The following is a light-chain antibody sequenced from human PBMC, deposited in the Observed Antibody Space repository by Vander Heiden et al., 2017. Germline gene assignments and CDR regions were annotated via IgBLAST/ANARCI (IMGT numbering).Light chain of an antibody. V-gene: IGKV3-20*01. CDR3: QHYAASLWT. J-gene: IGKJ1*01. CDR2: GAS. Sequence: VLTQSPGTLSLSPGERATLSCRASQSVSSAYLHWYQQKPGQVPWLLIYGASSRATGVPDRFSGSGSGTDFTLTISRLEPEDLAVYYCQHYAASLWTFGQGTKVEI. CDR1: QSVSSAY.